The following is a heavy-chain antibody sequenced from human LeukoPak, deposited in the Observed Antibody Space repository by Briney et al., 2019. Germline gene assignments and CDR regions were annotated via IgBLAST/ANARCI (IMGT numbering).Heavy chain of an antibody. D-gene: IGHD5-24*01. J-gene: IGHJ3*02. CDR2: MNPNSGNT. Sequence: GASVKVSCKASGYTFTSYDINWVRQATGQGLEWMGWMNPNSGNTGYAQKFQGRVTMTRNTSISTAYMELSSLRSEDTAVYYCARSIRRDDAFDIWGQGTMVTVSS. CDR1: GYTFTSYD. V-gene: IGHV1-8*01. CDR3: ARSIRRDDAFDI.